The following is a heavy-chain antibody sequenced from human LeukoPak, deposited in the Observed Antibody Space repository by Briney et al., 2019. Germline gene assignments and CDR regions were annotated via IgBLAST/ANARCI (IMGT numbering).Heavy chain of an antibody. J-gene: IGHJ4*02. Sequence: PGGSLRLSCAASGFTLSSYAMSWVRQAPGKGLEWVLAISGSGGSTYYADSVKGRFTISRDNSKNTLYLQMNSLRAEDTAVYYCAKDLDYYGSGSDPVFDYWGQGTLVTVSS. CDR3: AKDLDYYGSGSDPVFDY. V-gene: IGHV3-23*01. CDR2: ISGSGGST. D-gene: IGHD3-10*01. CDR1: GFTLSSYA.